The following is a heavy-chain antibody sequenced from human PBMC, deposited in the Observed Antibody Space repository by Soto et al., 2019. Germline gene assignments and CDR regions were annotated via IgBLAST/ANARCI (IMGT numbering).Heavy chain of an antibody. Sequence: ASVKVSCKASGYTFTSYAMHWVRQAPGQRLEWMGWINAGNGNTKYSQKFQGRVTITRDTSASTAYMELSSLRSEDTAVYYCARVNYDYIWGSYRYPPDYWGQGTLVTVSS. CDR3: ARVNYDYIWGSYRYPPDY. V-gene: IGHV1-3*01. CDR1: GYTFTSYA. J-gene: IGHJ4*02. D-gene: IGHD3-16*02. CDR2: INAGNGNT.